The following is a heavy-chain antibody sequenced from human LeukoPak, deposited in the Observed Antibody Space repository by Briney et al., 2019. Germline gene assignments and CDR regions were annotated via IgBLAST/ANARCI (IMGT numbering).Heavy chain of an antibody. V-gene: IGHV4-34*01. Sequence: SETLSLTCAVYGGSFSGYYWSWIRQPPGKGLEWIGEINHSGSTNYNPSLKSRVTISVDTSKNQFSLKLSSVTAADTAVYYCARYCSSTCCPLRRRYYFDYWGQGTLVAVSS. CDR2: INHSGST. CDR1: GGSFSGYY. D-gene: IGHD2-2*01. J-gene: IGHJ4*02. CDR3: ARYCSSTCCPLRRRYYFDY.